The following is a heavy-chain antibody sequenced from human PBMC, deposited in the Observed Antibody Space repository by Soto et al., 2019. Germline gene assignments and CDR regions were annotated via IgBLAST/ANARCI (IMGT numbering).Heavy chain of an antibody. V-gene: IGHV4-34*01. Sequence: QVQLQQWGAGLLKPSETLSLTCAVYGGSFSGYYWSWIRQPPGTGLEWIGEINHGGSTNYNPSRKNRVTISVDTSKNQFALKLSSVTAADTAVYYCAGGLPIDDALDYWGQGTLVTVSS. CDR3: AGGLPIDDALDY. J-gene: IGHJ4*02. CDR1: GGSFSGYY. CDR2: INHGGST. D-gene: IGHD1-1*01.